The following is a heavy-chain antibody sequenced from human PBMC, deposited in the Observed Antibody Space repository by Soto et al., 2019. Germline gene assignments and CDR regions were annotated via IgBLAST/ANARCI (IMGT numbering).Heavy chain of an antibody. V-gene: IGHV5-51*01. CDR1: GYSFSDYW. CDR2: RSPDDSDI. J-gene: IGHJ3*01. CDR3: VRASNHFDWFPEAFDV. Sequence: EALKISCQGSGYSFSDYWIGWVRQMPGKGLEWMVIRSPDDSDIIYSPSFQGQVTISADRSISTAYLQWRSLKASDTAMYYCVRASNHFDWFPEAFDVWGQGTMVTVSS. D-gene: IGHD3-9*01.